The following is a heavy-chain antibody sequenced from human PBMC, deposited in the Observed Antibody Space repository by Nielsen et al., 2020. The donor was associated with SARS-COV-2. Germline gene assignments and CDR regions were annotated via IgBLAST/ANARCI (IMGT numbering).Heavy chain of an antibody. J-gene: IGHJ4*02. CDR3: TRSDYYGSGSYCFDY. Sequence: SETLSLTCTVSGGSISSGDFYWGWIRQPPGKGREWIGYIYSSATYNPSLGSRVTISVDTSKNQFSLKLNSVNAADTAVYYCTRSDYYGSGSYCFDYWGQGTLVTVST. D-gene: IGHD3-10*01. V-gene: IGHV4-30-4*01. CDR2: IYSSAT. CDR1: GGSISSGDFY.